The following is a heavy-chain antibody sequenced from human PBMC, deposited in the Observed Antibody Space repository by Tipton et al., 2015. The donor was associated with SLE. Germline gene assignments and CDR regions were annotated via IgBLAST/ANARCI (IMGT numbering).Heavy chain of an antibody. J-gene: IGHJ6*03. V-gene: IGHV4-61*01. D-gene: IGHD5/OR15-5a*01. CDR2: IYYSGST. CDR1: GGSISSSSYY. CDR3: ARDGLGWGYYYYMDV. Sequence: TLSLTCTVSGGSISSSSYYWSWIRQPPGKGLEWIGYIYYSGSTNYNPSLKSRVTISVDTSKNQFSLKLSSVTAADTAAYYCARDGLGWGYYYYMDVWGKGTTVTVSS.